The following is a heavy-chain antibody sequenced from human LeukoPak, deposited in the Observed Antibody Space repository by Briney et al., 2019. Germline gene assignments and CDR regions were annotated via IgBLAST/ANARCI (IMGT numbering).Heavy chain of an antibody. CDR2: ISYDGSNK. CDR1: GFTFSSYA. Sequence: GGSLRLSCAASGFTFSSYAMHWVRQAPGKGLEWVAVISYDGSNKYYADSVKGRFTISRDNSKNTLYLQMNSLRAEDTAVYYCARGSKGGGWFDPWGQGTLVTVSS. CDR3: ARGSKGGGWFDP. J-gene: IGHJ5*02. V-gene: IGHV3-30*14.